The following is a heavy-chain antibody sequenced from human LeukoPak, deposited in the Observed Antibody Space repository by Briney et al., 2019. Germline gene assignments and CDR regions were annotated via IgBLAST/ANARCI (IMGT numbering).Heavy chain of an antibody. D-gene: IGHD3-10*01. CDR1: GLTFDDYG. J-gene: IGHJ3*02. CDR3: ARGPGRLDAFDI. CDR2: INWNGGST. Sequence: PGGSLRLSCAASGLTFDDYGMSWVRQAPGKGLGWVSGINWNGGSTGYADSVKGRFTISRDNAKNSLYLQMNSLRAEDTALYYCARGPGRLDAFDIWGQGTMVTVSS. V-gene: IGHV3-20*04.